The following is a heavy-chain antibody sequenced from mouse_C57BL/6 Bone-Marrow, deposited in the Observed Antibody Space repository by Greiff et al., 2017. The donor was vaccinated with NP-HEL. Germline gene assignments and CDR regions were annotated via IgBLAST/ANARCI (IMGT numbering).Heavy chain of an antibody. CDR1: GFNIKDDY. J-gene: IGHJ4*01. D-gene: IGHD1-1*02. V-gene: IGHV14-4*01. CDR2: IDPENGDT. CDR3: TTSSMVRTFMDY. Sequence: EVQLQQSGAELVRPGASVKLSCTASGFNIKDDYMHWVKQRPEQGLEWIGWIDPENGDTEYASKFQGKATITADTSSNTAYLQLSSLTSEDTAVYYCTTSSMVRTFMDYWGQGTSVTVSS.